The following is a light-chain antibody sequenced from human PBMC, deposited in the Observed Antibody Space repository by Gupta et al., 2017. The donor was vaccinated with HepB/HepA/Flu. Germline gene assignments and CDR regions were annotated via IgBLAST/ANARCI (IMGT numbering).Light chain of an antibody. CDR3: QQYTTWT. CDR2: KAS. Sequence: DIQMTQSPSTLSASVGDRVTITCRASQSISSWLAWYQQKPGKAPKLLIYKASSLESGVPSRFSGSGSGTEFTLTSSSLQPDDFATYYCQQYTTWTFGQGTKVEIK. CDR1: QSISSW. J-gene: IGKJ1*01. V-gene: IGKV1-5*03.